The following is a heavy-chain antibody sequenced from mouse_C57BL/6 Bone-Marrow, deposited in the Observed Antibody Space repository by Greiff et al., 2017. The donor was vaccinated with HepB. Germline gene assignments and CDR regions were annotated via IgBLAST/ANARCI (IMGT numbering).Heavy chain of an antibody. Sequence: VHVKQSGAELVRPGASVKLSCTASGFNIKDDYMHWVKQRPEQGLEWIGWIDPENGDTEYASKFQGKATITADTSSNTAYLQLSSLTSEDTAVYYCTNWDYFDYWGQGTTLTVSS. J-gene: IGHJ2*01. D-gene: IGHD4-1*01. CDR2: IDPENGDT. CDR1: GFNIKDDY. V-gene: IGHV14-4*01. CDR3: TNWDYFDY.